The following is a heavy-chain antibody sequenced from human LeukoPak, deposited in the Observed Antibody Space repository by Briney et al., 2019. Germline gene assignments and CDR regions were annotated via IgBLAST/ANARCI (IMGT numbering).Heavy chain of an antibody. D-gene: IGHD3-3*01. V-gene: IGHV4-39*01. CDR2: IYYSGST. Sequence: PSETLSRTCTVSGGSISSSSYYWGWIRQPPGKGLEWIGSIYYSGSTYYNPSLKSRVTISVDTSKNQFSLKLSSVTAADTAVYYCASYYDFWSGLDYWGQGTLVTVSS. CDR3: ASYYDFWSGLDY. J-gene: IGHJ4*02. CDR1: GGSISSSSYY.